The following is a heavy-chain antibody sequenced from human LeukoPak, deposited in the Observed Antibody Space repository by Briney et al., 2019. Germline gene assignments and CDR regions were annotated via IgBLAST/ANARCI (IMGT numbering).Heavy chain of an antibody. Sequence: GSLRLSCAASGFSFSSYGMHWVRQAPGKGLEWVALIWYDGSNKYYADSVKGRFTISRDNSKNTLYLQMNSLRAEDTAVYYCARAPDYGGNSEGDYWGQGTLVAVSS. CDR2: IWYDGSNK. CDR1: GFSFSSYG. V-gene: IGHV3-33*01. D-gene: IGHD4-23*01. CDR3: ARAPDYGGNSEGDY. J-gene: IGHJ4*02.